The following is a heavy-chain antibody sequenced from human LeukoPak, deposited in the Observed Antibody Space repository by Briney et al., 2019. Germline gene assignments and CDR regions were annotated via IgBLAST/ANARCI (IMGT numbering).Heavy chain of an antibody. V-gene: IGHV3-7*01. CDR1: GFTFSSFC. D-gene: IGHD3-22*01. CDR2: IKQDGSAK. Sequence: PGGSLRLSCAASGFTFSSFCMIWVRQAPGKGREGVANIKQDGSAKYYVDSVKGRFTISRENAKNSLYLQMNSLRAEDTAVYYCARAKYYYDSSGYYYYWGQGTLVTVSS. J-gene: IGHJ4*02. CDR3: ARAKYYYDSSGYYYY.